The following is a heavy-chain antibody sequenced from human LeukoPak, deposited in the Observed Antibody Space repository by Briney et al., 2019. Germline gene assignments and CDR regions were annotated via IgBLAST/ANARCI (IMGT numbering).Heavy chain of an antibody. Sequence: GGSLGLSCAASGFTLSNAWMNWVRQAPGKGLEWVSAIRDSGSSTHYADSVKGRFTTSRDNSKNTLFLQMNSLRAEDTAVYYCARVHDFWSGYPFDYWGQGTLVTVSS. CDR1: GFTLSNAW. V-gene: IGHV3-23*01. CDR2: IRDSGSST. D-gene: IGHD3-3*01. J-gene: IGHJ4*02. CDR3: ARVHDFWSGYPFDY.